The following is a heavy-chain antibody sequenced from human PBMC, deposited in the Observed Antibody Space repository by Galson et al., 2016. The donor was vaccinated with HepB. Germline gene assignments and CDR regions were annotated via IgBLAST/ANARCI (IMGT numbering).Heavy chain of an antibody. J-gene: IGHJ5*02. D-gene: IGHD2-2*01. CDR3: ARDRDCSSSSCLVNWFDP. Sequence: SLRLSCAASGFTFSSYAMHWARQAPGRGLEWVALLSYDGHSKYYADSVTGRFTISRDISKNTLYLQMNSLRPEDTAVYFCARDRDCSSSSCLVNWFDPWGQGTLVTVSS. CDR1: GFTFSSYA. CDR2: LSYDGHSK. V-gene: IGHV3-30*04.